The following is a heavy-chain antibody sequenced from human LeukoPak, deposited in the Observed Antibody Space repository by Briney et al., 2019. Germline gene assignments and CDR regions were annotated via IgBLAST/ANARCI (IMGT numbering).Heavy chain of an antibody. CDR2: VYSGGST. CDR3: ATADSGSYYSGFDC. CDR1: GFTVSSNY. J-gene: IGHJ4*02. V-gene: IGHV3-66*01. D-gene: IGHD1-26*01. Sequence: GGSLRLSCAASGFTVSSNYMSWVRQAPGKGLEWVSVVYSGGSTHYADSVKGRFTISRDNSKNTLYLHMNSLRAEDTAVYYCATADSGSYYSGFDCWGQGTLVTVSS.